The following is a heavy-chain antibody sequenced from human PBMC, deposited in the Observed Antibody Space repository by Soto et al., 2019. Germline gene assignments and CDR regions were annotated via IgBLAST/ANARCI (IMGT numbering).Heavy chain of an antibody. CDR2: ISYDGSNK. D-gene: IGHD1-1*01. CDR1: GFTFSSYG. CDR3: AKDQDDNGMDV. V-gene: IGHV3-30*18. Sequence: GGSLRLSCAASGFTFSSYGMHWVRQAPGKGLEWVAVISYDGSNKYYADSVKGRFTTSRDNSKNTLYLQMNSLRAEDTAVYYCAKDQDDNGMDVWGQGTTVTVSS. J-gene: IGHJ6*02.